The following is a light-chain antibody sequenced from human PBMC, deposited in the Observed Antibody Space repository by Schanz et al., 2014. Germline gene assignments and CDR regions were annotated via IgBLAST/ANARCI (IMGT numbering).Light chain of an antibody. CDR2: DAS. V-gene: IGKV3-20*01. Sequence: EIVLTQSPGTLSLSPGERATLSCRASQSISSSYLAWYQQKPGQAPRLLIYDASNRASGIPERFSGSGSGTDFTLTISRLESEDFAVYYCQQYGSSHTFGQGTKLEIK. CDR1: QSISSSY. J-gene: IGKJ2*01. CDR3: QQYGSSHT.